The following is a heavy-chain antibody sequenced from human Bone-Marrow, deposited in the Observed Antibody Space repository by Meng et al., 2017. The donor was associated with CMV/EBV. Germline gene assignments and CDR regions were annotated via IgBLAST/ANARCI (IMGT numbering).Heavy chain of an antibody. CDR1: GLTFGTYG. V-gene: IGHV3-33*01. Sequence: LSCAACGLTFGTYGMSWVRQAPGKGLEWVSLIWNDGSKKYYADSVKGRFTISRDNSKNTLYLQMNSLRAEDTAVYYCARVFDSYYFDSWGQGTLVTVSS. D-gene: IGHD3-9*01. CDR2: IWNDGSKK. J-gene: IGHJ4*02. CDR3: ARVFDSYYFDS.